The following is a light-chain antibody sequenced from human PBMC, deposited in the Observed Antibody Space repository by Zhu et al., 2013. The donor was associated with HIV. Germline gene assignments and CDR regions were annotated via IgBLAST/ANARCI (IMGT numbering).Light chain of an antibody. CDR3: QHYSLYSNN. J-gene: IGKJ2*01. Sequence: DIQMTQSPSTLSASVGDRVTITCRASQTISTWLAWYQQKPGKAPQLLIYDASSLESGVPSRFSGSGSGTEFTLTISSLQPDDFATYYCQHYSLYSNNFGPGTKLEIK. CDR1: QTISTW. V-gene: IGKV1-5*01. CDR2: DAS.